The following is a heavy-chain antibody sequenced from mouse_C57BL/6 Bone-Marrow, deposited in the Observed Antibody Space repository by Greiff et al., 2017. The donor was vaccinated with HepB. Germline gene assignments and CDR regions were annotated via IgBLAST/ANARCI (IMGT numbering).Heavy chain of an antibody. CDR3: TGEDTTWFAY. V-gene: IGHV1-15*01. Sequence: VQLQQSGAELVRPGASVTLSCKASGYTFTDYEMHWVKQTPVHGLEWIGAIDPETGGTAYNQKFKGKAILTADKASSTAYMELRSLTSEDSAVYYSTGEDTTWFAYWGQGTLVTVSA. CDR2: IDPETGGT. D-gene: IGHD2-12*01. CDR1: GYTFTDYE. J-gene: IGHJ3*01.